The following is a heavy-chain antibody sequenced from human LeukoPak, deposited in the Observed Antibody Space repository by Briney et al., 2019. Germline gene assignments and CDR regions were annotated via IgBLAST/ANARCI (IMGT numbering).Heavy chain of an antibody. J-gene: IGHJ4*02. CDR1: GYTFTSYY. CDR2: INPSGGST. V-gene: IGHV1-46*01. Sequence: ASVKVSCKASGYTFTSYYMHWVRQAPGPGLEWMGIINPSGGSTSYAQKFQGRVTMTRDTSTSTVYMQLSSLSSEDTAVYYCARDLSTIRYGSRKGYFDYWGQGTLVTVSS. CDR3: ARDLSTIRYGSRKGYFDY. D-gene: IGHD3-10*01.